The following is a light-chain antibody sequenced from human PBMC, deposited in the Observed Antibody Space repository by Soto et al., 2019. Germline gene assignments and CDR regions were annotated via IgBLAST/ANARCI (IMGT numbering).Light chain of an antibody. CDR3: QHYNSYSEA. J-gene: IGKJ1*01. V-gene: IGKV3-15*01. CDR1: QRVASN. Sequence: EIVMTQSPSTLSVSPGERATLSCRASQRVASNLAWYQQKPGQAPRLLIYDASTRATGVPARFSGSGSGTEFTLTISSLQPDDFATYYCQHYNSYSEAFGQGTKVDIK. CDR2: DAS.